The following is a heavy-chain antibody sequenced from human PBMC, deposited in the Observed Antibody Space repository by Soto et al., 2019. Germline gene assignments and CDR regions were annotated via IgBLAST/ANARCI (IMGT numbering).Heavy chain of an antibody. V-gene: IGHV3-7*04. D-gene: IGHD3-16*01. CDR2: INQDGSEK. CDR3: VTDYDAEGWGAY. Sequence: EVQLVESGGGLVQPGGSLRLSCAASGFIFTSYWMDWVRQAPGKGLEWVAMINQDGSEKYYVDSVKGRFTISRDNAKNSLYLEMDSLRADDTAVYYCVTDYDAEGWGAYWGQGALVTVSS. J-gene: IGHJ4*02. CDR1: GFIFTSYW.